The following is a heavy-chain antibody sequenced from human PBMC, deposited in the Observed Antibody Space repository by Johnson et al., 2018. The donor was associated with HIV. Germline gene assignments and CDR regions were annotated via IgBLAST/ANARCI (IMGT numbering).Heavy chain of an antibody. CDR2: ISDSGGST. J-gene: IGHJ3*02. Sequence: VQLVESGGGLVKPGGSLRLSCAASGFTFSSYAMHWVRQAPGKGLEWVSAISDSGGSTNYADSVKGRFTISRDDSITTLYLQMNSLKPEDTAVYYCATDEDALDIWGQGTMVTVSS. V-gene: IGHV3-23*04. CDR1: GFTFSSYA. CDR3: ATDEDALDI.